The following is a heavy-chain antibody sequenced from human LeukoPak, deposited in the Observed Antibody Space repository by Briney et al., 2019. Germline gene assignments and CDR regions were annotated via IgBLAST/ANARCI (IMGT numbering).Heavy chain of an antibody. V-gene: IGHV3-11*01. CDR1: GFTFSDYN. D-gene: IGHD2-15*01. Sequence: GGSLRPSCAASGFTFSDYNMRWIRQAPGKGLEWVSSISRSGSTKYYADSVKGRFTISRDNAKNSLFLQMNSLRAEDTAVYYCARVLRYCSGGNCYSGGLGYMDVWGKGTTVTISS. CDR2: ISRSGSTK. CDR3: ARVLRYCSGGNCYSGGLGYMDV. J-gene: IGHJ6*03.